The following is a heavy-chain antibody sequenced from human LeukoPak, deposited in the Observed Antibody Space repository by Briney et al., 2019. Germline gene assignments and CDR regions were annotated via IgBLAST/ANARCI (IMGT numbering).Heavy chain of an antibody. CDR1: GYTFTIYA. CDR2: INTNTGNP. J-gene: IGHJ6*03. D-gene: IGHD3-3*01. Sequence: EASVKVSCKASGYTFTIYAMNWVRQAPGQGLEWMGWINTNTGNPTYAQGFTGRFVFSLDTSVSTAYLQISSLKAEDTAVYYCAREGYDFPLYMDVGGKGTTVTVS. V-gene: IGHV7-4-1*02. CDR3: AREGYDFPLYMDV.